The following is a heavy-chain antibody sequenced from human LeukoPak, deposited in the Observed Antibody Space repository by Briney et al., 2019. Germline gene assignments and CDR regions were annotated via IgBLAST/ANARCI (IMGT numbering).Heavy chain of an antibody. CDR1: GYTFTSDG. CDR3: ARYALGAYPGGYFDY. D-gene: IGHD2-21*01. V-gene: IGHV1-18*01. Sequence: GASVKVSCKASGYTFTSDGISWVRQAPGQGLEWMGWISAYNGNTNYAQKLQGRVTMTTDTSTSTAYMELRSLRSDDTAVYYCARYALGAYPGGYFDYWGQGTLVTVSS. J-gene: IGHJ4*02. CDR2: ISAYNGNT.